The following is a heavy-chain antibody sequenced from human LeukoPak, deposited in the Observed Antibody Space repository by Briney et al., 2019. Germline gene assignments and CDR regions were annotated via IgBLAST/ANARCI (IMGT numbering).Heavy chain of an antibody. CDR3: EFGDYPLYSFDY. CDR1: GGTFSSYA. J-gene: IGHJ4*02. CDR2: IIPIFGTA. V-gene: IGHV1-69*13. Sequence: SVKVSCKASGGTFSSYAISWVRQAPGQGLEWMGGIIPIFGTANYAQKFQGRLTIAADESTNIVYMELSSLTSEDTAVYYCEFGDYPLYSFDYWGQGTVVTVSS. D-gene: IGHD4-17*01.